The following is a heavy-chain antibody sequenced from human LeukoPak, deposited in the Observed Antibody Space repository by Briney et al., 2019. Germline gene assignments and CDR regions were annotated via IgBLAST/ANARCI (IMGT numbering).Heavy chain of an antibody. D-gene: IGHD6-19*01. CDR3: AKDPVAGSPKYYFAY. V-gene: IGHV3-23*01. Sequence: GGSLRLSCGASGFTFSSYAMSWVRQAPGKGLEWVSAISGSGGSTYYADSVKGRFTISRDNSKNTLYRQMNSLRAEDTAVYYCAKDPVAGSPKYYFAYWGQGTLVTVSS. J-gene: IGHJ4*02. CDR1: GFTFSSYA. CDR2: ISGSGGST.